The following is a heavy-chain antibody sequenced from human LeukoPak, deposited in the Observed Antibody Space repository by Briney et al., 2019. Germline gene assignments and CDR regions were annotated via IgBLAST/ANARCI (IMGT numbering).Heavy chain of an antibody. CDR1: GFTFSSYA. D-gene: IGHD3-22*01. J-gene: IGHJ5*02. Sequence: GRSLRLFCAASGFTFSSYAMRWVRQAPGKGLEWVAVISYDGSNKYYADSVKGRFTISRDNSKNTLYLQMNSLRAEDTAVYYCARELKFRDYYDSSGYYPRLDPWGQGTLVTVSS. V-gene: IGHV3-30*01. CDR3: ARELKFRDYYDSSGYYPRLDP. CDR2: ISYDGSNK.